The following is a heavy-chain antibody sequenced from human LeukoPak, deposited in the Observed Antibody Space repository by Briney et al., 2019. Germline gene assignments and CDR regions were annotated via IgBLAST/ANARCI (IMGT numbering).Heavy chain of an antibody. V-gene: IGHV1-46*01. D-gene: IGHD2-15*01. Sequence: ASVKVSCKASEHTFTNYYMHWVRQAPGQGLEWMGVINPSGSSTSYAQKFQGRVTMTEDTSTDTAYMELSSLRSEDTAVYYCATVGYCSGGSCYEGDYYYYGMDVWGQGTTVTVSS. CDR1: EHTFTNYY. CDR3: ATVGYCSGGSCYEGDYYYYGMDV. CDR2: INPSGSST. J-gene: IGHJ6*02.